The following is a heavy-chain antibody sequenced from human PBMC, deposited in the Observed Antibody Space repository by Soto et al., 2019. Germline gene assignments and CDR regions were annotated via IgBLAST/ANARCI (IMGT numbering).Heavy chain of an antibody. J-gene: IGHJ3*02. V-gene: IGHV4-4*02. CDR2: IYHSGST. CDR3: ARDCKWELRGAFDI. D-gene: IGHD1-26*01. Sequence: PSETLSLTCAVSGGSISSSNWWSWVRQPPGKGLEWIGEIYHSGSTNYNPSLKSRVTISVDKSKNQFSLKLSSVTAADTAVYYCARDCKWELRGAFDIWGQGTMVTVSS. CDR1: GGSISSSNW.